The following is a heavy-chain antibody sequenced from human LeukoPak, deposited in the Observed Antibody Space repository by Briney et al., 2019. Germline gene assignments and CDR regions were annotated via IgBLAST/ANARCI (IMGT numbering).Heavy chain of an antibody. CDR2: IWYDGSNK. CDR1: GFTFSSYG. Sequence: GGSLRLSCAASGFTFSSYGMHWVRQAPGKGLEWVAVIWYDGSNKYYADSVKGRFTISRDNSKNTLYLQMTSLRAEDTAVYYCARAYGDVLNWFDPWGQGTLVTVSS. V-gene: IGHV3-33*08. CDR3: ARAYGDVLNWFDP. D-gene: IGHD4-17*01. J-gene: IGHJ5*02.